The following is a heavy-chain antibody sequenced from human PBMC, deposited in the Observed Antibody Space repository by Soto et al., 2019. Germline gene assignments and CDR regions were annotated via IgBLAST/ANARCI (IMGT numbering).Heavy chain of an antibody. D-gene: IGHD6-6*01. Sequence: SQTLSLTCAISGDSVSSYGAAWNWIRQSPSGGLEWLGRTYYRSRFFSDYAESVKSRIIINPDTSKNQFSLQLKSVTPEDTAVYYCARDRYSSSGWFDPWGQGTPVTVSS. CDR2: TYYRSRFFS. CDR3: ARDRYSSSGWFDP. V-gene: IGHV6-1*01. CDR1: GDSVSSYGAA. J-gene: IGHJ5*02.